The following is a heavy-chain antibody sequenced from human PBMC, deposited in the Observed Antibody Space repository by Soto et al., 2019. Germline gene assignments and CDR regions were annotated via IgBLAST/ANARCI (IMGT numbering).Heavy chain of an antibody. CDR1: GFSLSTSGVG. CDR3: AYRQEYRGSWDSGWFDP. V-gene: IGHV2-5*02. D-gene: IGHD6-13*01. Sequence: HITLKESGPTLVEPTQTLTLTCAFSGFSLSTSGVGVGWIRQPPGKALEWLAFIYWDDDKRYSPSLKTRLTVIKDTTIHQVVLIMTNVDPVDTATYYCAYRQEYRGSWDSGWFDPWGQGTLVTVSS. CDR2: IYWDDDK. J-gene: IGHJ5*02.